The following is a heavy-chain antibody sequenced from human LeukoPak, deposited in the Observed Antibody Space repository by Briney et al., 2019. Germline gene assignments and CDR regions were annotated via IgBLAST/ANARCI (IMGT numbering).Heavy chain of an antibody. CDR1: GFIFSNAR. J-gene: IGHJ4*02. CDR3: ATRIVTTRGLDY. V-gene: IGHV3-15*01. Sequence: PGGSLRLSCAGSGFIFSNARMYWVRQAPGKGLEWVGRIKSKSDGGTIDYAAPVKGRFTISRDDSKNTLYLQMNSLKTEDAAVYYCATRIVTTRGLDYWGQGTPVTVSS. D-gene: IGHD4-17*01. CDR2: IKSKSDGGTI.